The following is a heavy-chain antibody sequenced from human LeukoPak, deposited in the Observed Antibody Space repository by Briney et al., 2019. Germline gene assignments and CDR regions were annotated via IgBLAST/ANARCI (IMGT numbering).Heavy chain of an antibody. V-gene: IGHV3-66*01. CDR2: IHSGGST. Sequence: PGGSLRLSCAASGFTVSSNYMSWVRQAPGKGLEWVSVIHSGGSTYYADSVRVRFTISRDNSNTLYLQMNSLRAEDTAVYYCVRDLTMIRGGFWGQGTLVTVSS. CDR3: VRDLTMIRGGF. CDR1: GFTVSSNY. D-gene: IGHD3-10*01. J-gene: IGHJ4*02.